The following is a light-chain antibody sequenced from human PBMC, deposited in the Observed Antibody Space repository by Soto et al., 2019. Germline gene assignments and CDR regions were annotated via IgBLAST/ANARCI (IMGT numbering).Light chain of an antibody. CDR1: SSDVGGYNY. Sequence: QSVLTQPASVSGSPGQSITISCTGTSSDVGGYNYVSWYQQHPGKAPKLMIYEVSNRPSGVSNRFSGSKSGNTASLTISGLQAEDEADYYCNSYTSNNTYVFGTGTKV. CDR3: NSYTSNNTYV. J-gene: IGLJ1*01. V-gene: IGLV2-14*01. CDR2: EVS.